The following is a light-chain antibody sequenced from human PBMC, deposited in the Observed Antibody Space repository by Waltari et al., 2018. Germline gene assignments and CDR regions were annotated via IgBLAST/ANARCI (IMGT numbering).Light chain of an antibody. CDR2: PDK. Sequence: SYEVTQPPSVSVSAGQTATIVCSGDKLGTKSLCLYQQKPGQSPVLVIYPDKRRPSGIPELFSSSNSGNTATLTISGTQVMDEADYYCHTWDTNTAIFGGGTKLTVL. J-gene: IGLJ2*01. CDR3: HTWDTNTAI. V-gene: IGLV3-1*01. CDR1: KLGTKS.